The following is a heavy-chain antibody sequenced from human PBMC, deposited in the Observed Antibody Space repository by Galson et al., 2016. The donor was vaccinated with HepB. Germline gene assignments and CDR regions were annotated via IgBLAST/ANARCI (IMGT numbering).Heavy chain of an antibody. CDR3: AKGWSGPDS. Sequence: SLRLSCAASGFTFSTSAMSWVRQAPGQGLEWVSAISSTSHSTYYADSVKGRFTIPRDNAKNTLFLQMDSLKIDDTAVYYCAKGWSGPDSWGQGTLVTVSS. V-gene: IGHV3-23*01. CDR1: GFTFSTSA. D-gene: IGHD3-3*01. CDR2: ISSTSHST. J-gene: IGHJ4*02.